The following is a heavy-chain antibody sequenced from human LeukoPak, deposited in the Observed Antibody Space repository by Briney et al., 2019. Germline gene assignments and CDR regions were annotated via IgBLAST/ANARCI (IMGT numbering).Heavy chain of an antibody. D-gene: IGHD2-21*02. CDR2: IYYSGRT. J-gene: IGHJ4*02. V-gene: IGHV4-59*01. Sequence: PSETLSLTCTVSGGSISSYCWSWIRQPPGKGLEWIGYIYYSGRTNYNPSLKSRVTISVDTSKNQFSLKLSSVTAADTAEYYCARWTADPMYDYWGQGTLVTVSS. CDR1: GGSISSYC. CDR3: ARWTADPMYDY.